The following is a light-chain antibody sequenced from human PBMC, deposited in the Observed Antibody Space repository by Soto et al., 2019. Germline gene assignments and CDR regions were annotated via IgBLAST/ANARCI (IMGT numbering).Light chain of an antibody. V-gene: IGKV1-5*03. Sequence: IQMTQSPSTLSASVGDRVTITCRASQSISSWLAGYQQKLGKAPKLLIYKASNLESGVPLRISGSGSGTEFTLTISSLQPDDFATYYGQQYNTLPLTFGGETKVEIK. J-gene: IGKJ4*01. CDR2: KAS. CDR3: QQYNTLPLT. CDR1: QSISSW.